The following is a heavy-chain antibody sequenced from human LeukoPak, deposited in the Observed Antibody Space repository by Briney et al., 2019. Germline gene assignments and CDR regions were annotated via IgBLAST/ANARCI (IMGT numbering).Heavy chain of an antibody. J-gene: IGHJ4*02. V-gene: IGHV1-2*06. CDR3: ARSGLANYDYVWGSYDH. D-gene: IGHD3-16*01. CDR2: INPNSGGT. Sequence: ASVKVSCKASGYTFTGYYMHWVRQAPGQGLEWMGRINPNSGGTNYAQKFQGRVTMTRDTSISTAYMELSRLRSDDTAVYYCARSGLANYDYVWGSYDHWGQGTLVTVSS. CDR1: GYTFTGYY.